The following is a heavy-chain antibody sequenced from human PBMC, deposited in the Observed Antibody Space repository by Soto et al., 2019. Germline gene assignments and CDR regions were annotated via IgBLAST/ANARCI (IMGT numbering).Heavy chain of an antibody. CDR3: AREGRLQSLDY. Sequence: SETLSLTCTVSGGSISNPDHYWSWIRQPPGKGLEWIGSIFYNEDTSYNPSLESRLSISVDTSKNQFSLSLSSVTASDTAVYFCAREGRLQSLDYWGQGTLVTVSS. D-gene: IGHD4-4*01. CDR2: IFYNEDT. J-gene: IGHJ4*02. CDR1: GGSISNPDHY. V-gene: IGHV4-30-4*01.